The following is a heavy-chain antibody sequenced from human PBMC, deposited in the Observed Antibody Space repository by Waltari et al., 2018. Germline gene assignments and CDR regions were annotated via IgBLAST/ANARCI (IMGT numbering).Heavy chain of an antibody. D-gene: IGHD1-26*01. CDR3: ANNEWGLPVS. CDR1: GYSISRGYW. Sequence: QVQLQESGPGLVKPSEDLSLTCTVSGYSISRGYWWGWIRQPPGKGLEWIASFYYSGTSQYNPSPGSRATISADTSKNQFSLRLTSVTAADTAVYYCANNEWGLPVSWGQGTVVTVSS. J-gene: IGHJ5*02. CDR2: FYYSGTS. V-gene: IGHV4-38-2*02.